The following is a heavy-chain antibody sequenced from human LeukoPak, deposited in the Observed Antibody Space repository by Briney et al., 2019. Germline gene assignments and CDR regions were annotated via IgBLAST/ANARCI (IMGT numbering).Heavy chain of an antibody. Sequence: GASVKVSCKASGYTFTSYGISWVRQAPGQGLEWMGWISAYNGNTNYAQKLQGRVTMTTDTSTSTAYMELRSLRSDDTAVYYCARALGLYCSGGSCPLGYWGQGTLVTVSS. D-gene: IGHD2-15*01. CDR1: GYTFTSYG. CDR3: ARALGLYCSGGSCPLGY. J-gene: IGHJ4*02. CDR2: ISAYNGNT. V-gene: IGHV1-18*04.